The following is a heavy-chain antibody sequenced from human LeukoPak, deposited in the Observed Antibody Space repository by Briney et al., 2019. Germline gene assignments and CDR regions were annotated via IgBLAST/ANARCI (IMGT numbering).Heavy chain of an antibody. CDR2: IYYSGST. J-gene: IGHJ4*02. CDR3: ASRDSIDY. Sequence: PSETLSLTCTVSGDSISSYYWSWIRQPPGKGLEWLGYIYYSGSTNYNPSLKSRVTISVDTSKNQFSLKLSSVTAADTAVYYCASRDSIDYWGQGTLVTVSS. D-gene: IGHD2-15*01. V-gene: IGHV4-59*01. CDR1: GDSISSYY.